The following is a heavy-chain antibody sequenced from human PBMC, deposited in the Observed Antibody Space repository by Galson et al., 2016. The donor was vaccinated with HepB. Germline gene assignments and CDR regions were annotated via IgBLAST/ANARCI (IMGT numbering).Heavy chain of an antibody. CDR1: GFSFSDYS. Sequence: SLRLSCAASGFSFSDYSLHWVRQAPGRGLEWISYINSNSGTRYYADSVKGRFTTSRDNAKNSLFLQMNSLTDEDTAVYYCGGGGCYYVWDAFDIWGQGTMVTVSS. V-gene: IGHV3-48*02. CDR2: INSNSGTR. CDR3: GGGGCYYVWDAFDI. J-gene: IGHJ3*02. D-gene: IGHD3-16*01.